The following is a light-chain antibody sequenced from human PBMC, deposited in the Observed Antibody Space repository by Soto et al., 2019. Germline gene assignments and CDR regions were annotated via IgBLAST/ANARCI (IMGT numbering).Light chain of an antibody. Sequence: EIVMTQSPATLSVSPGERATLSCRASQSVVSNLAWYQQKPGQAPRLLIYGASTRATGIPARFSGSGSGTDFTLTISRLEPEDFVIYYCQQYGSSPWTFGQGTRLEIK. CDR3: QQYGSSPWT. V-gene: IGKV3-15*01. CDR1: QSVVSN. J-gene: IGKJ5*01. CDR2: GAS.